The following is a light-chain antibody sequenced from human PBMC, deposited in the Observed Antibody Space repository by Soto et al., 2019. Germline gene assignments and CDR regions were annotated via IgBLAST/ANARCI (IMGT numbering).Light chain of an antibody. V-gene: IGLV2-8*01. Sequence: QSAQTQPPSASGSPGQSVTISCTGTSSDIGDYNYVSWYQQHPGKAPKLMIYEVSKRPSGVPDRFSGSKSGNTASLTVSGLQAEDEADYYCSSYAGSLYVFGTGTKVTVL. CDR2: EVS. J-gene: IGLJ1*01. CDR1: SSDIGDYNY. CDR3: SSYAGSLYV.